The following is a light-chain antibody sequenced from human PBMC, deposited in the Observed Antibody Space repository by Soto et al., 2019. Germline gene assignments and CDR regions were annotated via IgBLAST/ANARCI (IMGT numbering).Light chain of an antibody. V-gene: IGKV3-20*01. CDR1: QSVSSN. Sequence: EIVLTQSPATLAVSPGERATLSCRASQSVSSNLAWYQQKPDQAPRLIXYGASSRATGIPDRFSGSGSGTDLTLTISRLETEDFAVYYCQQYGRSPGWTFGQGTKVDIK. CDR3: QQYGRSPGWT. J-gene: IGKJ1*01. CDR2: GAS.